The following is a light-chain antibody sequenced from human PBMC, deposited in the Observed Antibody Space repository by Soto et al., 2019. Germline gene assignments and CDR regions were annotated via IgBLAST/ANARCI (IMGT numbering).Light chain of an antibody. CDR1: QSVSSY. CDR3: QQRRYWPVT. CDR2: DAS. Sequence: EIVLTQSPXILSMSPGERATLSCRASQSVSSYFAWYQQKPGQAPRLLIYDASNRATGVPARFSGSGSGTDFTLTISSLEPEDFAVYYCQQRRYWPVTFGQGTKVDIK. V-gene: IGKV3-11*01. J-gene: IGKJ1*01.